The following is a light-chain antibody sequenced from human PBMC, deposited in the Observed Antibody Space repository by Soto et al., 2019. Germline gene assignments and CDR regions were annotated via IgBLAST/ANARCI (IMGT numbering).Light chain of an antibody. CDR2: GAS. Sequence: EIVLTQSPGTLSLSPGDRATLSCRASQSVSSSYLAWYQQNPGQAPRLLIYGASSRATGIPDRFSGSGSGTDFTLTISRLEPEDFAVYYCQQYGSSLPWTFGQGTKVEIK. J-gene: IGKJ1*01. CDR3: QQYGSSLPWT. V-gene: IGKV3-20*01. CDR1: QSVSSSY.